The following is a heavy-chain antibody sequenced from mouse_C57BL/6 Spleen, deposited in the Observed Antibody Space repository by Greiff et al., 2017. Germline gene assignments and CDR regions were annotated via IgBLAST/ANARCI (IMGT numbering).Heavy chain of an antibody. CDR3: TREVGYNYYAMDY. CDR1: GFTFSSYA. V-gene: IGHV5-9-1*02. Sequence: EVKLMESGEGLVKPGGSLKLSCAASGFTFSSYAMSWVRQTPEKRLEWVAYISSGGDYIYYADTVKGRFTISRDNARNTLYLQMSSLKSEDTAMYYCTREVGYNYYAMDYWGQGTSVTVSS. CDR2: ISSGGDYI. J-gene: IGHJ4*01. D-gene: IGHD2-2*01.